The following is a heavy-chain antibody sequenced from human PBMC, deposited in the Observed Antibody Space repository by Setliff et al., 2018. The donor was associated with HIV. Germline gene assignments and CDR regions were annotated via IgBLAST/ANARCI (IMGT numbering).Heavy chain of an antibody. V-gene: IGHV4-39*01. J-gene: IGHJ6*03. Sequence: PSETLSLTCTVFGGSISGSNYVWGWIRQTPRKGLEWIGTIHYTGSTYYNPSLESRITISVDTSKNQFSLRLNSVSAADAAVYYCVRTASSSWWGSYYYYYIDLWGKGTTVTVSS. CDR2: IHYTGST. D-gene: IGHD3-16*01. CDR3: VRTASSSWWGSYYYYYIDL. CDR1: GGSISGSNYV.